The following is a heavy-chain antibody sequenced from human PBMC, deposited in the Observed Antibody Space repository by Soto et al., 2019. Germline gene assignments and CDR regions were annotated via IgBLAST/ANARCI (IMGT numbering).Heavy chain of an antibody. J-gene: IGHJ6*02. CDR3: TKGQEAAAGIQCYHGMDV. V-gene: IGHV3-43*01. CDR2: ISWAGGTT. D-gene: IGHD6-13*01. Sequence: GGSLRLSCAASGFNFDDYNMHWVRQGPGKGLEWVSLISWAGGTTYYADSAKGRFTIYRDNSKNSLYLQMNSLRNEDTALYYCTKGQEAAAGIQCYHGMDVWGQGTTVTVSS. CDR1: GFNFDDYN.